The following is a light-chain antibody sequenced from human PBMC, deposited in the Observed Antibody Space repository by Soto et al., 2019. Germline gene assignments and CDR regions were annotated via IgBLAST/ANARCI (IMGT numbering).Light chain of an antibody. V-gene: IGKV1-5*01. CDR1: QSISSW. CDR2: DAS. CDR3: QQYNSYRYT. J-gene: IGKJ2*01. Sequence: DIQMTQSPSTLSASVGDRVTITCRASQSISSWLAWYQQKPGKAPKLLIYDASSLESGVPSRFSGSGSGTEFTLTISSLQPDDFETYYCQQYNSYRYTFGQGTKLEIK.